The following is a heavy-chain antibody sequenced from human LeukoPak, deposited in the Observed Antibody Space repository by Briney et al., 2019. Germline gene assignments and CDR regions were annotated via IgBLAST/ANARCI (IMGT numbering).Heavy chain of an antibody. Sequence: SETLSLTCTVSGGSISSGGYYWSWIRQHPGKGLEWIGYIYYSGSTHYNPSLKSRVTISVDTSKNQFSLKLSSVTAADTAVYYCARDLRITIFGVAYDWFDPWGQGTLVTVSS. D-gene: IGHD3-3*01. CDR1: GGSISSGGYY. CDR3: ARDLRITIFGVAYDWFDP. J-gene: IGHJ5*02. CDR2: IYYSGST. V-gene: IGHV4-31*03.